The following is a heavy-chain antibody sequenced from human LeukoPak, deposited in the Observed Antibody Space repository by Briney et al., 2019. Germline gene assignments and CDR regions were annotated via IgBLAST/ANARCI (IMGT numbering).Heavy chain of an antibody. CDR3: ARENSGSYREFDY. CDR2: IHHSGST. D-gene: IGHD1-26*01. Sequence: SETLSLTCTVSGYSISSGYYWGWIRQPPGKGLEWIGSIHHSGSTYYNPSLKSRVTTSVDTSKNQFSLKLSSVTAADTAVFYCARENSGSYREFDYWGQGTLVTVSS. J-gene: IGHJ4*02. CDR1: GYSISSGYY. V-gene: IGHV4-38-2*02.